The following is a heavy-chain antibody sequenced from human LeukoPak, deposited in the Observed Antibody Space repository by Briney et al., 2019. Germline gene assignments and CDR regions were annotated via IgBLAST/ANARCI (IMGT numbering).Heavy chain of an antibody. J-gene: IGHJ4*03. CDR3: ARHPTYASASLLFDY. CDR1: GYSFTSYW. Sequence: GESLRISCKGSGYSFTSYWISWVRQVPGKGLEWMGRIDTSECCTNYSASFQGHVTISADKSINTAYLQCSSLKASDTAMYYCARHPTYASASLLFDYWGHGTLVTVSS. CDR2: IDTSECCT. V-gene: IGHV5-10-1*01. D-gene: IGHD3-10*01.